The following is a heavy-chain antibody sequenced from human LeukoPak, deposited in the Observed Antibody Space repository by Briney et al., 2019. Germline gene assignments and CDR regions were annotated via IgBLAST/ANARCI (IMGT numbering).Heavy chain of an antibody. D-gene: IGHD6-19*01. CDR1: GGSISNYY. J-gene: IGHJ4*02. CDR3: ARADGSGWYNDY. CDR2: IYYSGST. Sequence: SETLSLTCTVSGGSISNYYWSWIRQPPGKGLEWIGYIYYSGSTNYNPSLMSRVTISVDTSKNQFSLKLTSVTAADTAVYYCARADGSGWYNDYWGRGTLVTVSS. V-gene: IGHV4-59*01.